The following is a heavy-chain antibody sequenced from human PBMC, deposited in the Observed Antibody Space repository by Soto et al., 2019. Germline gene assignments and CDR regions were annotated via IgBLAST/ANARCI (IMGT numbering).Heavy chain of an antibody. D-gene: IGHD3-10*01. CDR1: GFSLSTTGVG. CDR3: ARSLWFGELH. J-gene: IGHJ4*02. CDR2: IYWDNDK. Sequence: QITLKESGPTLVKPTQTLTLTCSFSGFSLSTTGVGVGWILPSPGKALEWLAIIYWDNDKRYSLSLKSRVTITKDNSNHQVVLTVTNRDPVDTGTYYCARSLWFGELHWGQGALVTVSS. V-gene: IGHV2-5*02.